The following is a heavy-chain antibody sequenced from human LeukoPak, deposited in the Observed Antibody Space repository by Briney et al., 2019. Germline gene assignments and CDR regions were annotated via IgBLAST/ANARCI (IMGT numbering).Heavy chain of an antibody. CDR3: ATSRTSDY. J-gene: IGHJ4*02. D-gene: IGHD1-14*01. CDR2: IKQDGSEK. V-gene: IGHV3-7*03. Sequence: GGSLRLSCVGSGLSFSDYWMNWVRQAPGKGLEWVAIIKQDGSEKYYVDSVKGRFTISRDNAEKSLYLQMNSLRAADTAVYYCATSRTSDYWGQGTLVTVSP. CDR1: GLSFSDYW.